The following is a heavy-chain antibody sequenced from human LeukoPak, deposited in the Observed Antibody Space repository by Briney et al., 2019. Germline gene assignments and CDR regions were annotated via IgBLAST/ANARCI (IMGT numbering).Heavy chain of an antibody. D-gene: IGHD1-1*01. CDR1: GGSISSSSYY. CDR3: ARVHDGGGVWFDP. Sequence: SSETLSLTCTVSGGSISSSSYYWGWIRQPPGKGLEWIGSIYYSGSTYYNPSLKSRVTISVDTSKNQFSLNLSSVTAADTAMYYCARVHDGGGVWFDPWGQGTLVTVSS. J-gene: IGHJ5*02. CDR2: IYYSGST. V-gene: IGHV4-39*07.